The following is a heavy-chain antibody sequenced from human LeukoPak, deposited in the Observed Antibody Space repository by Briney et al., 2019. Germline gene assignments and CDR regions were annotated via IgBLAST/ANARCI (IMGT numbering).Heavy chain of an antibody. Sequence: GGSLRLSCAGSGCTFDDYAVHWVRQAPGKGVEWVSGISWNSGSIGYADSVKGRFTISRDNAKNSLYLQMNSLRAEDTALYYCAKLVDENGYMDVWGKGTTVTVSS. CDR2: ISWNSGSI. CDR1: GCTFDDYA. CDR3: AKLVDENGYMDV. V-gene: IGHV3-9*01. D-gene: IGHD6-13*01. J-gene: IGHJ6*03.